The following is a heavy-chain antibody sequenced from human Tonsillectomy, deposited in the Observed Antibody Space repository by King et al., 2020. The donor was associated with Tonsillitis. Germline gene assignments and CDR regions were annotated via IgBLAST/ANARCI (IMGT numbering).Heavy chain of an antibody. Sequence: VQLVESGGGVVQPGRSLRLSCAASGFTFSSYAMHWVRQAPGKGLERVAVISYDGSNKYYADSVEGRFTISSDNSKNTLYLQLNSLRAEDTAVYYCARDSTECVLHFDYWGQGPLVTVSS. CDR3: ARDSTECVLHFDY. CDR2: ISYDGSNK. CDR1: GFTFSSYA. D-gene: IGHD2-8*01. V-gene: IGHV3-30-3*01. J-gene: IGHJ4*02.